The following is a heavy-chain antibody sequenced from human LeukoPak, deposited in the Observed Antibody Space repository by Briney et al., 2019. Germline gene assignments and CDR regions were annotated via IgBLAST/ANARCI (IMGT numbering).Heavy chain of an antibody. CDR2: LYYSGST. D-gene: IGHD1-7*01. CDR1: GGSISSSSYY. V-gene: IGHV4-39*01. J-gene: IGHJ5*02. Sequence: SETLSLTCTVSGGSISSSSYYWVWIRQPPGKGLEWIGSLYYSGSTHYKPSLKSRVAIFVDTSKNQFSLRLSSVTAADTAVYYCATLTGTTMRNWFDPWGQGTLVTVSS. CDR3: ATLTGTTMRNWFDP.